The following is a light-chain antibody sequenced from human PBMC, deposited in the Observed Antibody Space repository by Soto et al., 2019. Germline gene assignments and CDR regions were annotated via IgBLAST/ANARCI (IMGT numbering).Light chain of an antibody. CDR1: QSVGSF. CDR3: QQYTNWPSWT. Sequence: EKVMTQSPATLSMSPGERATLSCRASQSVGSFLAWYQQKPVQAPRLLIYGVSTRATGIPARFSGSGSGTEFTLTISSLQSEDFAVYYCQQYTNWPSWTFGQGTKVE. CDR2: GVS. V-gene: IGKV3-15*01. J-gene: IGKJ1*01.